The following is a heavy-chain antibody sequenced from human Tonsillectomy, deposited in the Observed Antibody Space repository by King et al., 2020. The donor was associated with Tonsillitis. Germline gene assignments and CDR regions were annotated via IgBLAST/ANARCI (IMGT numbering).Heavy chain of an antibody. J-gene: IGHJ4*02. Sequence: VQLVESGGDLVQPGGSLRLSCAASGFSFSSYAMSWVRQAAGTGLEWVSSLSGSGGSTNYADSVKGRFTISRDNSENTLYLQMNNLRAEDTAMYYCAKESTVTRAFEYWGQGTLVTVSS. CDR2: LSGSGGST. V-gene: IGHV3-23*04. CDR3: AKESTVTRAFEY. CDR1: GFSFSSYA. D-gene: IGHD4-17*01.